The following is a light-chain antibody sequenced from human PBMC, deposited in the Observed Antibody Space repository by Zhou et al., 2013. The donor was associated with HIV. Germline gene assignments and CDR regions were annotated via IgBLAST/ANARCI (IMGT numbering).Light chain of an antibody. J-gene: IGKJ1*01. V-gene: IGKV1-16*01. CDR1: QDISTY. CDR3: QQYNSL. CDR2: ADD. Sequence: DIQLTQSPSFLSPSIGDSVTITCRATQDISTYVAWFQQRPGEGPQLLVYADDNLHSGVPSRFNGNGSGTDFALTISSLQPDDFATYYCQQYNSLFGQGTKVEIK.